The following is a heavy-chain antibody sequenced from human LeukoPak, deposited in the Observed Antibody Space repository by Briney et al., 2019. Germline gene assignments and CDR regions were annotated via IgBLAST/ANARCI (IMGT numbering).Heavy chain of an antibody. Sequence: SVKVSCKASGYTFTSYVINWVRQAPGQGLEWMGGIIPIFGTANYAQKFQGRVTITADESTSTAYMELSSLRSEDTAVYYCARAFEHYYDSSGYSSYYFDYWGQGTLVTVSS. J-gene: IGHJ4*02. CDR2: IIPIFGTA. CDR3: ARAFEHYYDSSGYSSYYFDY. D-gene: IGHD3-22*01. CDR1: GYTFTSYV. V-gene: IGHV1-69*13.